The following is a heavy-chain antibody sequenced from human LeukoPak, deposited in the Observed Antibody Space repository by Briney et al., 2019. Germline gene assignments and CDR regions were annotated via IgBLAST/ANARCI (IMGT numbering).Heavy chain of an antibody. J-gene: IGHJ5*02. Sequence: GGSLRLPCAASGFTFSSYSMNWVRQAPGKGLEWVSSISSSSSYIYYADSVKGRFTISRDNAKNSLYLQMNSLRAEDTAVYYCARSPYGDYVLGWFDPWGQGTLVTVSS. V-gene: IGHV3-21*01. CDR3: ARSPYGDYVLGWFDP. CDR1: GFTFSSYS. D-gene: IGHD4-17*01. CDR2: ISSSSSYI.